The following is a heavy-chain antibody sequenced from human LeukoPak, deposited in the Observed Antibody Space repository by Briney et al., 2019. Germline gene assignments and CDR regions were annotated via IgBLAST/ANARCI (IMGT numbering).Heavy chain of an antibody. CDR3: ARITLPGLPLGWFDP. J-gene: IGHJ5*02. CDR1: GGTFSTHA. V-gene: IGHV1-69*13. CDR2: IVPLFGTL. Sequence: GASVTVSCKASGGTFSTHAVHWVRQAPGQGLEYMGGIVPLFGTLTYAQKFQGTITITADASTSTAYLEMSNLSSDDTAMYYCARITLPGLPLGWFDPWGQGTLVTVSS.